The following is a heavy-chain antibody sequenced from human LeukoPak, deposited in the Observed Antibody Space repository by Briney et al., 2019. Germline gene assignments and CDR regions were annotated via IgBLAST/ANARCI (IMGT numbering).Heavy chain of an antibody. CDR3: ARDEYYYDSSGHRYNWFHP. CDR1: GFTFSSYS. CDR2: ISSSSSYI. D-gene: IGHD3-22*01. V-gene: IGHV3-21*01. Sequence: NPGGSLRLSCAASGFTFSSYSMNWVRQAPGKGLEWVSSISSSSSYIYYADSVKGRFTISRDNAKNSLYLQMNSLRAEDTAVYYCARDEYYYDSSGHRYNWFHPWGQGTLVTVSS. J-gene: IGHJ5*02.